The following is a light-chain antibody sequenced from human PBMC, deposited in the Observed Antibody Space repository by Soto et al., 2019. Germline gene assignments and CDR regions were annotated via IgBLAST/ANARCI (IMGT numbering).Light chain of an antibody. V-gene: IGKV1-39*01. Sequence: DIQMTQSPSSLSASVGDRVTITCRASQSISSYLNWYQQKPGKAPKLLTYAASSLQSGVPSRFSGSGSGTDFTLTISSLKPEDFATYYCQQSYSTGITFGQGTRLEIK. J-gene: IGKJ5*01. CDR3: QQSYSTGIT. CDR1: QSISSY. CDR2: AAS.